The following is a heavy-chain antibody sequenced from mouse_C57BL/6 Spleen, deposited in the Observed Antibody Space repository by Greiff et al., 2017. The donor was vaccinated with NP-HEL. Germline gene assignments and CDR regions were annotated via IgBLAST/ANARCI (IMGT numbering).Heavy chain of an antibody. V-gene: IGHV1-59*01. CDR3: ARITTVVSRDY. J-gene: IGHJ2*01. CDR2: LAPSDSYT. Sequence: QVQLQQPGAELVRPGTSVKLSCKASGYTFTSYWMHWVKQRPGPGLEWIGVLAPSDSYTNSNQKFKGKATLTVDTSSRTAYMQLRSLTSEDSAVYYCARITTVVSRDYWGQGSTLTVSS. CDR1: GYTFTSYW. D-gene: IGHD1-1*01.